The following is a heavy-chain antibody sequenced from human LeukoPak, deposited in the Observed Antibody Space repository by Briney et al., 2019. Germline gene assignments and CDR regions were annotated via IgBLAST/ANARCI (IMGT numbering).Heavy chain of an antibody. J-gene: IGHJ4*02. D-gene: IGHD3-22*01. CDR2: INHSGST. V-gene: IGHV4-34*01. CDR3: AGRQYYYDSSGYYATTFDY. CDR1: GGSFSGYY. Sequence: NPSETLSLTCAVYGGSFSGYYWSWIRQPPGKGLEWIGEINHSGSTNYNPSLKSRVTISVDTSKNQFSLKLSSVTAADTAVYYCAGRQYYYDSSGYYATTFDYWGQGTLVTVSS.